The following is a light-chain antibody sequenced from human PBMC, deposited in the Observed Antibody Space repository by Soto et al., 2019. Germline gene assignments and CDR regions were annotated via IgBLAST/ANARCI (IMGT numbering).Light chain of an antibody. J-gene: IGKJ4*01. CDR3: QQRSSWPPSLT. Sequence: EIVLTQSPDTLSLSPGERANFSCRASQSVSSYLAWYQHKPGQSPRLLIFDGSNRATGIPARFSGSGSGTDFSLNISSLEPEDIGVYFCQQRSSWPPSLTFGGGTKVEIK. V-gene: IGKV3-11*01. CDR2: DGS. CDR1: QSVSSY.